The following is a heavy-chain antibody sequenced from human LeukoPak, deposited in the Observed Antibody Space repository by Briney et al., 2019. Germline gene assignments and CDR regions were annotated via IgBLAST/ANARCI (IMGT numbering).Heavy chain of an antibody. CDR3: ARVFIQLGYCSSTSCPNNWFDP. Sequence: ASVKVSCTASGYTFTGYYMHWVRQAPGQGIEWMGWINPNSGGTAYAQKFQGRVTMTRDTSISPAYMELSRLRSDDTAVCYCARVFIQLGYCSSTSCPNNWFDPWGQGTLVTVSS. CDR2: INPNSGGT. CDR1: GYTFTGYY. J-gene: IGHJ5*02. D-gene: IGHD2-2*01. V-gene: IGHV1-2*02.